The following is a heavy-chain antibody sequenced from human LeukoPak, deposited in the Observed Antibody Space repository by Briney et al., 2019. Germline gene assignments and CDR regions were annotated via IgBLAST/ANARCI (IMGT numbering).Heavy chain of an antibody. V-gene: IGHV3-21*01. J-gene: IGHJ5*02. CDR3: ARGATDVTRWFDP. CDR1: GFTFSNAW. Sequence: GGSLRLSCAASGFTFSNAWMSWVRQAPGKGLEWVSIISRASESIFYADSVKGRFTISRDNAKNSLYLQMNGLRAEDTAVYYCARGATDVTRWFDPWGQGTRVTVSS. CDR2: ISRASESI. D-gene: IGHD1-1*01.